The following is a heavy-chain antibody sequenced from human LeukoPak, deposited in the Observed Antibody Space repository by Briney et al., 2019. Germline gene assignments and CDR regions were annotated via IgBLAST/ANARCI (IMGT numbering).Heavy chain of an antibody. CDR3: AKDLWWELLHDY. D-gene: IGHD1-26*01. CDR1: GFTFSSYA. J-gene: IGHJ4*02. CDR2: ISGSGGST. Sequence: GGSLRLSCAASGFTFSSYAMSWFRQAPGKGLEWVSAISGSGGSTYYADSVKGRFTISRDNSKNTLYLQMNSLRAEDTAVYYCAKDLWWELLHDYWGQGTLVTVSS. V-gene: IGHV3-23*01.